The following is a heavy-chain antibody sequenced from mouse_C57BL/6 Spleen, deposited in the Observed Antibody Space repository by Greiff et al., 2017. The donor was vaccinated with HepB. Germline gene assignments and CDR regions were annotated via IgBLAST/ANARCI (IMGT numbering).Heavy chain of an antibody. J-gene: IGHJ4*01. CDR2: ISSGSSTI. Sequence: EVQRVESGGGLVKPGGSLKLSCAASGFTFSDYGMHWVRQAPEKGLEWVAYISSGSSTIYYADTVKGRFTISRDNAKNTLFLQMTSLRSEDTAMYYCARWGDYDRTFYYYAMDYWGQGTSVTVSS. CDR1: GFTFSDYG. D-gene: IGHD2-4*01. V-gene: IGHV5-17*01. CDR3: ARWGDYDRTFYYYAMDY.